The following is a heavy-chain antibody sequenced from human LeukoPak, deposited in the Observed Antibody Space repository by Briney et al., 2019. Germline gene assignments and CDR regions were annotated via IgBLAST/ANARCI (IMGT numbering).Heavy chain of an antibody. Sequence: PGGSLRLSCAASGFTFSNYWMHWVRQVPGKGLVWVSRINDDGSATFYADSVKGRFTISRDNAKNTLFLQMSSLRAEDTAVYYCAKDQFKPSGITMLRGVRGYYYNMDVWGKGTTVTISS. V-gene: IGHV3-74*01. CDR3: AKDQFKPSGITMLRGVRGYYYNMDV. D-gene: IGHD3-10*01. J-gene: IGHJ6*03. CDR1: GFTFSNYW. CDR2: INDDGSAT.